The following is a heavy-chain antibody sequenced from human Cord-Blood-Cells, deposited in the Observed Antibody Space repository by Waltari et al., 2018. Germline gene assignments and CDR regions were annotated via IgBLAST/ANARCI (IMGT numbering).Heavy chain of an antibody. CDR1: GGTFSSYA. D-gene: IGHD3-3*01. CDR2: ITPIFGTA. CDR3: ARWGLRIFGVVRGFDY. V-gene: IGHV1-69*06. Sequence: QVQLVQSGAEVKKPGSSVKVSCKASGGTFSSYAISWVRQAPGQGLEWMGGITPIFGTANYTQKFQGRVTITADKSTSTAYMELSSLRSEDTAVYYCARWGLRIFGVVRGFDYWGQGTLVTVSS. J-gene: IGHJ4*02.